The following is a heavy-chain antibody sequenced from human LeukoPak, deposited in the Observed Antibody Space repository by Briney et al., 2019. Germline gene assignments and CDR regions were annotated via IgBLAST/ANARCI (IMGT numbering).Heavy chain of an antibody. Sequence: SVKVSCKASGGTFSTYAISWVRQAPGHGLDWMGRLIPIFDTANYAQKFQGRVTITTDESTSTAYMELSSLRFEDTAVYYCARDGGCGGDCYSRHFDYWGQGTQVTVSS. J-gene: IGHJ4*02. V-gene: IGHV1-69*05. CDR1: GGTFSTYA. CDR3: ARDGGCGGDCYSRHFDY. D-gene: IGHD2-21*02. CDR2: LIPIFDTA.